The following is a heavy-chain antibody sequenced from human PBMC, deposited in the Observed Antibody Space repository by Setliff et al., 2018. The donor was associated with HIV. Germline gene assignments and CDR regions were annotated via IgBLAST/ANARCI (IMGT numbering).Heavy chain of an antibody. CDR2: FNPEGGKT. CDR1: GYTLSELS. J-gene: IGHJ2*01. Sequence: ASVKVSCKISGYTLSELSMHWVRQAPGKGLEWMVGFNPEGGKTIYAQKFQGRVTMTEDTSTDTAFVDLNNLRSEDTAVYYCAASISSRHYYGSALWGRGTLVTVSS. V-gene: IGHV1-24*01. CDR3: AASISSRHYYGSAL. D-gene: IGHD3-10*01.